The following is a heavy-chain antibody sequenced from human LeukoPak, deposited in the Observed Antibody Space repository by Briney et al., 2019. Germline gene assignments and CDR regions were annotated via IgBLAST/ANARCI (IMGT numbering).Heavy chain of an antibody. Sequence: GGSLRLSCAASGLNVTYNYMSWVRQAPGKGLEWLSVIYSGGMTYYADSVKGRFIISRDNSKNTLYPQMNRLRAEDTAVYYCYARPVLPAAFLPSGNYMDVWGKGTTVTVSS. CDR3: YARPVLPAAFLPSGNYMDV. CDR1: GLNVTYNY. V-gene: IGHV3-53*01. D-gene: IGHD2-2*01. J-gene: IGHJ6*03. CDR2: IYSGGMT.